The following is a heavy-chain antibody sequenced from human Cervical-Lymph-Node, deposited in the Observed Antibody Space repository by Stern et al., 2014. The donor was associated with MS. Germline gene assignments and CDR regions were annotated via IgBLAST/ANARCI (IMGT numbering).Heavy chain of an antibody. CDR2: VYYSGAT. D-gene: IGHD2-8*02. Sequence: VQLVESGPGLVKPSETLSLTCAVSGDSISSYTHYWAWIRQPPGKGLEWIGSVYYSGATYYNPSLKSPVTRPGDTSKNHFSLGLNSVTAADTAVYYCAKHACTGAACPFDLWGQGTLVTVSS. CDR3: AKHACTGAACPFDL. J-gene: IGHJ4*02. CDR1: GDSISSYTHY. V-gene: IGHV4-39*01.